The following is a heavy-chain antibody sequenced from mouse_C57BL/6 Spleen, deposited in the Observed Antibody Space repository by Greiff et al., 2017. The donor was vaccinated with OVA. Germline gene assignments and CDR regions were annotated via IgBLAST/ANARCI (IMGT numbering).Heavy chain of an antibody. CDR1: GYTFTSYW. J-gene: IGHJ1*03. Sequence: QVQLQQPGAELVKPGASVKLSCKASGYTFTSYWMQWVKQRPGQGLEWIGEIDPSDSYTNYNQQFKGKSTLTVDTSSSKAYMQLSSRTAEDYAVYYCARGYGSSSWYFDVWGTGTTVTVSS. CDR3: ARGYGSSSWYFDV. V-gene: IGHV1-50*01. CDR2: IDPSDSYT. D-gene: IGHD1-1*01.